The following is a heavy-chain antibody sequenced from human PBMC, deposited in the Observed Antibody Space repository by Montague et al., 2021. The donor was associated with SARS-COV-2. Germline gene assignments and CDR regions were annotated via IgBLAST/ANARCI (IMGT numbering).Heavy chain of an antibody. CDR1: GDSVSSNIAT. J-gene: IGHJ4*02. CDR3: ARIPVGSKYYFDF. CDR2: TYYRSKWYN. Sequence: CAISGDSVSSNIATWNWIRQSPSIGLDCVVMTYYRSKWYNDYAESVKSRITIDPDTSKHQFSLHLNSVTPEDTAVYYCARIPVGSKYYFDFWGQGTLVTVSS. V-gene: IGHV6-1*01. D-gene: IGHD2-2*01.